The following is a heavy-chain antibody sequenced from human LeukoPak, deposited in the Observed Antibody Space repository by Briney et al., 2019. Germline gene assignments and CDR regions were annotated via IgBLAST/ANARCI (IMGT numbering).Heavy chain of an antibody. V-gene: IGHV3-30*01. CDR1: GFTFSSYA. CDR3: ARGTYCSSTSCETTNDY. CDR2: ISYDGSNK. Sequence: QSGGSLRLSCAASGFTFSSYAMHWVRQAPGKGLEWVAVISYDGSNKYYADSVKGRFTISRDNSKNTLYLQMNSLRAEDTAVYYCARGTYCSSTSCETTNDYWGQGTLVTVSP. J-gene: IGHJ4*02. D-gene: IGHD2-2*01.